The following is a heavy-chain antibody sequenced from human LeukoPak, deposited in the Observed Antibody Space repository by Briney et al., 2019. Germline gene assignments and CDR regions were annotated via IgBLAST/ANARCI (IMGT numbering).Heavy chain of an antibody. Sequence: GESLQISCKGSGYSFTNYRISWVRQMPGQGLEWMGRIDPSDSYTNYSPSFQGHVTISADKSISTAYLQWSSLKASDTAMYYCARLEQHLVSVYWGQGTLVTVSS. CDR2: IDPSDSYT. J-gene: IGHJ4*02. V-gene: IGHV5-10-1*01. CDR3: ARLEQHLVSVY. D-gene: IGHD6-13*01. CDR1: GYSFTNYR.